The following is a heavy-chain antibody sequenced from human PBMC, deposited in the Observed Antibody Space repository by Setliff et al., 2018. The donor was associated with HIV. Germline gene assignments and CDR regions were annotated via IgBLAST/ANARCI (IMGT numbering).Heavy chain of an antibody. J-gene: IGHJ3*02. CDR3: AGPLDYYGWGAFDI. CDR1: GYSISSGGYY. Sequence: SEILSLTCAVSGYSISSGGYYWSWIRQHPGKGLEWIGYIYYSGSTYYNPSLKSRVTISVDTSKNQFSLKLSSVTAADTAVYYCAGPLDYYGWGAFDIWGQGTMVTVSS. D-gene: IGHD3-10*01. V-gene: IGHV4-31*11. CDR2: IYYSGST.